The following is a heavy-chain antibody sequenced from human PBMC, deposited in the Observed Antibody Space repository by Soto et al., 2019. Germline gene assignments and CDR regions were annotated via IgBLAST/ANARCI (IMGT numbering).Heavy chain of an antibody. CDR3: ARAMLELRYYYGMDV. CDR2: VDPTDSYS. Sequence: GESLKISCKGSGYSFTNYWITWVRQMPGKGLEWLGRVDPTDSYSNYSPSFQGHVTISADKSISTAYLQWSSLKASDTAMYYCARAMLELRYYYGMDVWGQGTTVTVSS. J-gene: IGHJ6*02. D-gene: IGHD1-7*01. V-gene: IGHV5-10-1*01. CDR1: GYSFTNYW.